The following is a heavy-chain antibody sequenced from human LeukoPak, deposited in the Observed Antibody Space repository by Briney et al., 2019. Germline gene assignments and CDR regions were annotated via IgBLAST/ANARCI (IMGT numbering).Heavy chain of an antibody. Sequence: PGRSLRLSCAASGFTFSSYALHWVRQAPGKGLEWVAVISYDGSNKYYADSVKGRLTISRDNSKNTLYLQMNSLRAEDTAVYHCARVREGIAVAATDYWGQGTLVTVSS. D-gene: IGHD6-19*01. J-gene: IGHJ4*02. CDR3: ARVREGIAVAATDY. CDR1: GFTFSSYA. V-gene: IGHV3-30-3*01. CDR2: ISYDGSNK.